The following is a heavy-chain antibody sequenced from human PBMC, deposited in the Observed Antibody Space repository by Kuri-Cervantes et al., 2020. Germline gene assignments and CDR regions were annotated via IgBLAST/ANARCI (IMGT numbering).Heavy chain of an antibody. CDR2: IKSDGSST. D-gene: IGHD6-19*01. CDR1: GFTFSTYW. CDR3: SREQVAGNPNDAFDI. J-gene: IGHJ3*02. Sequence: GGSLRLSCAASGFTFSTYWMHWVRQAPGKGLVWVSRIKSDGSSTSYADSVKGRFTISRDNAKNTLYLQMNSLRVDDTAVYYCSREQVAGNPNDAFDIWGQGTMVTVSS. V-gene: IGHV3-74*01.